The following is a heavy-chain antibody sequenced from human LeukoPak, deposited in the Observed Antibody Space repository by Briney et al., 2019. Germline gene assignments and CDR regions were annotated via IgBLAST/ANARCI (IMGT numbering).Heavy chain of an antibody. CDR2: INRNSDKV. CDR1: GFTFDEYA. J-gene: IGHJ4*02. CDR3: TEDRYCPSTNCPVDY. V-gene: IGHV3-9*01. D-gene: IGHD2-2*01. Sequence: GGSLRLSCAGYGFTFDEYALHWVRQAPGKGLEWVSGINRNSDKVGYADSVKGRFTISRDNARNFLYLQMNSLRLEDTAMYYCTEDRYCPSTNCPVDYWGQGTLVTVSS.